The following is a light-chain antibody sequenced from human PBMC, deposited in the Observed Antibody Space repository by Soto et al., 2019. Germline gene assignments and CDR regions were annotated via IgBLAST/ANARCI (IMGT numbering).Light chain of an antibody. V-gene: IGKV1-5*01. Sequence: DIQMTQSPSTLSASVGDTVTVTCRASQSIGRWLAWYQQKPGKAPKLLIFDASTLENGVPARFSGSRSGPEFSLTISSLQPDEFATYYCQQYYSYWTFGQGTKVEIK. CDR2: DAS. CDR3: QQYYSYWT. CDR1: QSIGRW. J-gene: IGKJ1*01.